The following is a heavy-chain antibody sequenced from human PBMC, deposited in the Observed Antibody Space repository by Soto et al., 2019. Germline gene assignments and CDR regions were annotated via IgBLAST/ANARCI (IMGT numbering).Heavy chain of an antibody. CDR1: GFTFSGSA. J-gene: IGHJ6*03. CDR3: TRHVDCSGGSCYSGYYYYMDV. D-gene: IGHD2-15*01. Sequence: EVQLVESGGGLVQPGGSLKLSCAASGFTFSGSAMHWVRQASGKGLEWVGRIRSKANSYATAYAASVKGRFNISRDDSKNTAYLQMNSLKTEDTAVYYCTRHVDCSGGSCYSGYYYYMDVWGKGTTVTVSS. CDR2: IRSKANSYAT. V-gene: IGHV3-73*01.